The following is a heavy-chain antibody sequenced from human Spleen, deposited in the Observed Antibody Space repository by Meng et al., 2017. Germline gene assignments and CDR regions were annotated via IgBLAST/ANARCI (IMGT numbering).Heavy chain of an antibody. CDR3: ARAPYGDDIYWYFDL. V-gene: IGHV1-69*05. D-gene: IGHD4-17*01. CDR2: IIPIFGTA. CDR1: GCVFSNNV. Sequence: QAQAVLAGAGVMKPVSWVKVSRKALGCVFSNNVIGWVRQAPGQGLEWRGGIIPIFGTANYAQKFQGRVTITTDESTSTAYMELSSLRSEDTAVYYCARAPYGDDIYWYFDLWGRGTLVTVSS. J-gene: IGHJ2*01.